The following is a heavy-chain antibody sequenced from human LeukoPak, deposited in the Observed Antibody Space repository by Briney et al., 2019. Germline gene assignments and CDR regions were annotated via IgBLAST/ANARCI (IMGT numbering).Heavy chain of an antibody. J-gene: IGHJ4*02. CDR1: GFTFNIYA. D-gene: IGHD3-22*01. CDR3: AKDRPNYHESNGHYYRPNGDY. CDR2: IMSSGGGT. V-gene: IGHV3-23*01. Sequence: TGGSLRLSCAASGFTFNIYAMSWVRQAPGKGLEWVSSIMSSGGGTFYADSVKDRSNISRDNSRNTLYLQMSRLRAEDTAVYYCAKDRPNYHESNGHYYRPNGDYWGQGTLVTVSS.